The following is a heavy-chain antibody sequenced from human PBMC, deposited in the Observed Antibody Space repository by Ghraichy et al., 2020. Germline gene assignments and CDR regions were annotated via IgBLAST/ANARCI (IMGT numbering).Heavy chain of an antibody. CDR3: ARLVGATLAS. J-gene: IGHJ6*04. CDR1: GFTFDDYG. D-gene: IGHD1-26*01. Sequence: ESLNISCAASGFTFDDYGMSWVRQAPGKGLEWVSGINWNGGSTGYADSVKGRFTISRDNAKNSLYLQMNSLRAEDTALYYCARLVGATLASWGKGTTVTVSS. CDR2: INWNGGST. V-gene: IGHV3-20*04.